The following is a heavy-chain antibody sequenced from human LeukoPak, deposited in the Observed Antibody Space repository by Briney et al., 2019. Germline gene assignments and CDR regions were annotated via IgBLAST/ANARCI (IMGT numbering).Heavy chain of an antibody. D-gene: IGHD2-15*01. J-gene: IGHJ5*02. CDR2: IYSGGST. Sequence: GGSLRLSCAASGFTVSSNYMSWVRQAPGKGLEWVSVIYSGGSTYYADSVKGRFTISRDNSKNTLYLQMNSLRAEDTAVYYCARGRYCSGGSCSDWFDPWGQGTLVTVSS. CDR1: GFTVSSNY. V-gene: IGHV3-66*02. CDR3: ARGRYCSGGSCSDWFDP.